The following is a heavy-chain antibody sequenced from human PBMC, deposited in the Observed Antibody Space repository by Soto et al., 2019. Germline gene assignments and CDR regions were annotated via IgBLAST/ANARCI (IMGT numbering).Heavy chain of an antibody. CDR1: GASINNFAYY. D-gene: IGHD3-10*01. J-gene: IGHJ5*01. V-gene: IGHV4-39*01. Sequence: SETLSLTCSVSGASINNFAYYWGWIRQPPGKGLEWIGTVHYNENTYYNPSLKSRVAISVDTAKNQFSLNLRSVTAADTAIYFCARRERYYGSPGWFDPWGQGTLVTSPQ. CDR2: VHYNENT. CDR3: ARRERYYGSPGWFDP.